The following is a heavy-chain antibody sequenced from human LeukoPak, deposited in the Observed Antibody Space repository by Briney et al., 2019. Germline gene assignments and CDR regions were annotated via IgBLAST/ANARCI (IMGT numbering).Heavy chain of an antibody. CDR2: INHSGST. D-gene: IGHD3-22*01. Sequence: PSETLSLTCAVYGGSFSGYYWSWIRQPPGKGLEWVGEINHSGSTNYNPSLKSRVTISVDTSKNQFSLKLSSVTAADTAVYYCARKAPSDYYDSSGYYSEYYFDYWGQGTLVTVSS. CDR3: ARKAPSDYYDSSGYYSEYYFDY. V-gene: IGHV4-34*01. J-gene: IGHJ4*02. CDR1: GGSFSGYY.